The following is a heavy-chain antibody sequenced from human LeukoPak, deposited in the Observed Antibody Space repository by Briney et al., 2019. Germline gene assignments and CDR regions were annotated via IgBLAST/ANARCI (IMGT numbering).Heavy chain of an antibody. CDR1: GFTFSSYE. D-gene: IGHD4-23*01. J-gene: IGHJ4*02. V-gene: IGHV3-48*03. Sequence: PGGSLRLSCAVSGFTFSSYEMNWIRQAPGKGLEWISYISSGGSTIYYADSVKGRFTISRDNAKNSLYLQMNSLRAEDTAVYYCARDYGGNYRAHIDYWGQGTLVTVSS. CDR3: ARDYGGNYRAHIDY. CDR2: ISSGGSTI.